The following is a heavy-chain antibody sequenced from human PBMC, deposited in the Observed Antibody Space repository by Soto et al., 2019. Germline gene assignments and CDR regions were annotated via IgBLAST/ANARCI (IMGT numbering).Heavy chain of an antibody. CDR3: ARDLVGNGPFDY. Sequence: PSETLSLTCTVSGGSISSGGYYWSWIRQHPGKGLEWIGYIYYSGSTYYNPSLKSRVTISVDTSKNQFSLKLSSVTAADTAVYYCARDLVGNGPFDYWGQGTLVTVSS. CDR1: GGSISSGGYY. J-gene: IGHJ4*02. D-gene: IGHD6-19*01. V-gene: IGHV4-31*03. CDR2: IYYSGST.